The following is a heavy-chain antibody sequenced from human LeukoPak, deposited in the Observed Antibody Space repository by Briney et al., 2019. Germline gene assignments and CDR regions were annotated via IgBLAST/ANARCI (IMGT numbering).Heavy chain of an antibody. CDR1: GFTFSSYA. CDR3: AKDRNYYGAGSFFGD. CDR2: ISGSGGST. V-gene: IGHV3-23*01. D-gene: IGHD3-10*01. J-gene: IGHJ4*02. Sequence: PGGSLRLSCAASGFTFSSYAMSWVRQAPGKGLEWVSAISGSGGSTYYADSVKGRFTISRDNSKNTLYLQMNSLRAEDTAVYYCAKDRNYYGAGSFFGDWGQGTLVTVPS.